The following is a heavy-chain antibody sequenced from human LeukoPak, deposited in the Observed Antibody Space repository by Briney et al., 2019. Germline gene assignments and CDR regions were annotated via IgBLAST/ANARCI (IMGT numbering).Heavy chain of an antibody. Sequence: GGSLRLSCAASGFTFSSYWMSWVRQAPGKGLEWVANIKQDGSETYYVDSVKGRFTISRDNAKNSLYLQMNSLRAEDTAMYYCARGRYSGTTYYFDYWGQGTLVTVSS. CDR3: ARGRYSGTTYYFDY. CDR1: GFTFSSYW. V-gene: IGHV3-7*03. D-gene: IGHD5-12*01. CDR2: IKQDGSET. J-gene: IGHJ4*02.